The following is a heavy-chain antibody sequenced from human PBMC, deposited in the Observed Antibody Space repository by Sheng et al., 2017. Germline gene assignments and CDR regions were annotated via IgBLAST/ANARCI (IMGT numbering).Heavy chain of an antibody. CDR1: GFTFSSYE. CDR2: ISSSGSTI. V-gene: IGHV3-48*03. CDR3: ARVLEPTTVVNSAVDY. Sequence: PGGSLRLSCAASGFTFSSYEMNWVRQAPGKGLEWVSYISSSGSTIYYADSVKGRFTISRDNAKNSLYLQMNSLRAEDTAVYYCARVLEPTTVVNSAVDYWGQGTLVTVSS. J-gene: IGHJ4*02. D-gene: IGHD4-17*01.